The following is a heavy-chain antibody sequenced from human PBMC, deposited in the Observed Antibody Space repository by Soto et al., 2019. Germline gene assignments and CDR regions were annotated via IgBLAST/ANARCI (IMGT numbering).Heavy chain of an antibody. Sequence: QVQLVQSGAEVKKPGSSVKVSCKASGGTFSSYAISWVRQAPGQGLEWMGGIIPIFGTANYAQKFQGRVTITADKSTSTAYKELSSLRSGDTAVYYCARYLDGYRAFDYWGQGTLVTVSS. CDR3: ARYLDGYRAFDY. J-gene: IGHJ4*02. CDR1: GGTFSSYA. D-gene: IGHD5-12*01. V-gene: IGHV1-69*06. CDR2: IIPIFGTA.